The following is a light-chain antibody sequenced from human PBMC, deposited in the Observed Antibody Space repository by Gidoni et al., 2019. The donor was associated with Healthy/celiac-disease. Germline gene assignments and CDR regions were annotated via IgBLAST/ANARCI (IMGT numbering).Light chain of an antibody. Sequence: DIQMTQSPSSLSASVGDRVTITCQASQDISNYLNWYQQKPGKAPKLLIYDASNLETEGPTGFSGGRSGTDFTITISSLQPEEISSYYCRQSNAFGPGTKLEIK. J-gene: IGKJ2*01. CDR1: QDISNY. CDR3: RQSNA. CDR2: DAS. V-gene: IGKV1-33*01.